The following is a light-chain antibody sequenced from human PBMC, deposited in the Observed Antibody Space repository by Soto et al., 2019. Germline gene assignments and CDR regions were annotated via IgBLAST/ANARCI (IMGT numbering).Light chain of an antibody. CDR2: KAS. J-gene: IGKJ2*03. V-gene: IGKV1-5*03. Sequence: DIPMTQSPSILSASVGDTVNITCRASQSVSMWLAWYQQKPGKAPKVMIYKASTLQIGVPSRFSASGSGTEYTLTISSLQPDDFATYYCQQYNSYVYSFGRGTKLES. CDR1: QSVSMW. CDR3: QQYNSYVYS.